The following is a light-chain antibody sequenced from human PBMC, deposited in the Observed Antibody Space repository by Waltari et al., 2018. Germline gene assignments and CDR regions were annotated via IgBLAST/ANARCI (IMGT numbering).Light chain of an antibody. Sequence: DIQMTQSPSSLSASVGDRITITCRASKNVNNYLNWYQQKPGKAPKVLIYKTSTLQSGVPSRFSGSGSGTDYTFTISSLESEDVATYFCQQGFGTPLTFGGGTRVELK. CDR3: QQGFGTPLT. V-gene: IGKV1-39*01. CDR1: KNVNNY. CDR2: KTS. J-gene: IGKJ4*01.